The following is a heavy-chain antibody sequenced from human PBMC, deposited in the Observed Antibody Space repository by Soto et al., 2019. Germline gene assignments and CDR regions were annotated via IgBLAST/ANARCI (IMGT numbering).Heavy chain of an antibody. CDR1: GGTFSSYA. CDR3: ASTESIVVVTPIVFEPAQH. Sequence: SVKVSCKASGGTFSSYAISWVRQAPGQGLEWMGGIIPIFGTANYAQKFQGRVTITADESTSTAYMELSSLRSEDTAVYYCASTESIVVVTPIVFEPAQHWGQGTLVTVSS. J-gene: IGHJ1*01. CDR2: IIPIFGTA. D-gene: IGHD2-21*02. V-gene: IGHV1-69*13.